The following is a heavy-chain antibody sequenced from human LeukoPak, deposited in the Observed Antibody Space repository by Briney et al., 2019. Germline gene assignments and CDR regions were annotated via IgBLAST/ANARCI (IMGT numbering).Heavy chain of an antibody. J-gene: IGHJ4*02. V-gene: IGHV5-51*01. D-gene: IGHD2-2*02. CDR2: IYPSDSDI. CDR3: ARGYCSSPSCYTDFDY. CDR1: GYTFANYW. Sequence: GESLKISCRGCGYTFANYWIGWVRQMPGKVLEWMGIIYPSDSDIKYSPSFQGQVTISADKSISTAYLQWSSLKASDTAMYYCARGYCSSPSCYTDFDYWGQGTLVTVAS.